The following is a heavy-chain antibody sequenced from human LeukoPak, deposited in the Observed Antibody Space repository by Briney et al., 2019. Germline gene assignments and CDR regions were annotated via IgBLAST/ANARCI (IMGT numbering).Heavy chain of an antibody. V-gene: IGHV3-74*01. CDR1: GFTFSSYW. CDR3: ARRTGAAAGIIRYYYMDV. Sequence: GGSLRLSCAASGFTFSSYWMHWVRQAPGKGLVWVSRINSDGSSTSYADSVKGRFTISRDNAKNTLYLQMNSLRAEDTAVYYCARRTGAAAGIIRYYYMDVWGKGTTVTISS. CDR2: INSDGSST. J-gene: IGHJ6*03. D-gene: IGHD6-13*01.